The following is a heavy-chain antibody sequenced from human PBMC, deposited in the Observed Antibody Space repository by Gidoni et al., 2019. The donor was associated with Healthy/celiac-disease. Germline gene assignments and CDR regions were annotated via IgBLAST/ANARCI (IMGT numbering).Heavy chain of an antibody. CDR3: ARDKEGTMVRGVIRPNNWFDP. Sequence: QVQLVQSGAEVTKPGASVTVSCKASGYTFTSYGISWVRQDPGQGLEWMGWISAYNGNTNYAQKLQGRVTMTTDTSTSTAYMELRSLRSDDTAVYYCARDKEGTMVRGVIRPNNWFDPWGQGTLVTVSS. D-gene: IGHD3-10*01. CDR1: GYTFTSYG. J-gene: IGHJ5*02. CDR2: ISAYNGNT. V-gene: IGHV1-18*01.